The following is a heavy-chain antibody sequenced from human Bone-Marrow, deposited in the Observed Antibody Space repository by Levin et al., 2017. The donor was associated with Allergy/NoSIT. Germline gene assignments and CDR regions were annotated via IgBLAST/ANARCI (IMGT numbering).Heavy chain of an antibody. V-gene: IGHV4-38-2*02. CDR1: GYSISSDYY. CDR3: AREYYMDV. Sequence: SETLSLTCAVSGYSISSDYYWGWIRQPPGEGLEWIGNIHESGTTKYNPSPKSRVTISVDTSKNQFSLQLNSVTAADTAVYCCAREYYMDVWGKGTTVTVSS. CDR2: IHESGTT. J-gene: IGHJ6*03.